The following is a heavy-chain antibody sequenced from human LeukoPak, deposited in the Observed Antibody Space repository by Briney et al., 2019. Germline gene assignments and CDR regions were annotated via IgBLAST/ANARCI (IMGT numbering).Heavy chain of an antibody. CDR3: ASQDARRYSSSWFDL. D-gene: IGHD6-13*01. J-gene: IGHJ2*01. V-gene: IGHV1-18*01. CDR1: GYTFTSYG. Sequence: ASVKVSCKASGYTFTSYGISWVRQAPGQGLEWMGWISAYNGNTNYAQKLQGRVTMTTDTSTSTAYMELSSLRSEDTAVYYCASQDARRYSSSWFDLWGRGTLVTVSS. CDR2: ISAYNGNT.